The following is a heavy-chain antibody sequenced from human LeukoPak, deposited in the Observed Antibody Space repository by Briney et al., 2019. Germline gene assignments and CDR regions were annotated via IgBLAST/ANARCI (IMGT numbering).Heavy chain of an antibody. CDR2: INHSGST. CDR1: GGSFSGYY. V-gene: IGHV4-34*01. Sequence: SETLSLPCAVYGGSFSGYYWSWIRQPPGKGLEWIGEINHSGSTNYNPSLKSRVTISVDTSKNQFSLKLSSVTAADTAVYYCASFYYDSSGEYYFDYWGQGTLVTVSS. J-gene: IGHJ4*02. D-gene: IGHD3-22*01. CDR3: ASFYYDSSGEYYFDY.